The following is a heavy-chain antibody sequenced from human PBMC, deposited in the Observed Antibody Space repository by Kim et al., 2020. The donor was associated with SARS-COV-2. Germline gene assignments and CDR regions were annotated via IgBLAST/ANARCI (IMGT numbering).Heavy chain of an antibody. Sequence: GGSLRLSCAASGFTFSSYGMHWVRQAPGKGLEWVAVIWYDGSNKYYADSVKGRFTISRDNSKNTLYLQMNSLRAEDTDVYYCARGNYYGSGSSAFYEDYFDYWGQGTLVTVSS. V-gene: IGHV3-33*01. CDR3: ARGNYYGSGSSAFYEDYFDY. CDR2: IWYDGSNK. D-gene: IGHD3-10*01. J-gene: IGHJ4*02. CDR1: GFTFSSYG.